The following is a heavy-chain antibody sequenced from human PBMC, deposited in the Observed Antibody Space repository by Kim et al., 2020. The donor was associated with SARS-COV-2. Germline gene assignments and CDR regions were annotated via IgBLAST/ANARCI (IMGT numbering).Heavy chain of an antibody. J-gene: IGHJ4*02. D-gene: IGHD6-19*01. CDR3: ARDCPGGAVAGRYHFDY. Sequence: VKSRITINPDTSKNQCSLQLNSVTPEDTAVYYCARDCPGGAVAGRYHFDYWGQGTLVTVSS. V-gene: IGHV6-1*01.